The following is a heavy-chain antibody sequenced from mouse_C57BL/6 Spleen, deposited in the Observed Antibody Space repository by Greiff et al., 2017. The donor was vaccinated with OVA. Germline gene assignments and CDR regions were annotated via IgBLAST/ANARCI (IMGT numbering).Heavy chain of an antibody. CDR1: GYTFTGYW. Sequence: QVQLQQSGAELMKPGASVKLSCKATGYTFTGYWIEWVKQRPGHGLEWIGEILPGSGGTNYNEKFKGKATFTADTSSNTAYMQLSSLTTEDSASYYCARGELGRGAYWGQGTLVTVSA. CDR3: ARGELGRGAY. CDR2: ILPGSGGT. V-gene: IGHV1-9*01. J-gene: IGHJ3*01. D-gene: IGHD4-1*01.